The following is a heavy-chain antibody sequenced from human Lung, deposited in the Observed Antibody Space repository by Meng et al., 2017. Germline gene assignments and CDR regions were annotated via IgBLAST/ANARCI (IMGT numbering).Heavy chain of an antibody. CDR1: GGSFSDDY. J-gene: IGHJ4*02. Sequence: VQLQQWLDGLCNPSETLSPTCAVVGGSFSDDYWGWIRQPPGKGLECIGETNHSGSTNDNPSLESRAAILVDTAQNHVSLKLSSVTAADSAVYYCARGPTTMAHDFDYWGQGTLVTVSS. V-gene: IGHV4-34*04. D-gene: IGHD4-11*01. CDR3: ARGPTTMAHDFDY. CDR2: TNHSGST.